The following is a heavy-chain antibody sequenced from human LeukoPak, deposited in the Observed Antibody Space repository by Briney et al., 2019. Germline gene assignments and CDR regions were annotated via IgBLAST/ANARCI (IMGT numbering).Heavy chain of an antibody. J-gene: IGHJ6*03. CDR2: ISGSGGST. CDR1: GFTFSSYA. CDR3: ATNAPYYFYYYMDV. V-gene: IGHV3-23*01. Sequence: PGGSLRLSCAASGFTFSSYAMSWVRQAPGKGLEWVSAISGSGGSTYYADSVKGRFTISRDNSQNTLYLQMNSLRAEDTAVYYCATNAPYYFYYYMDVWGKGATVTISS.